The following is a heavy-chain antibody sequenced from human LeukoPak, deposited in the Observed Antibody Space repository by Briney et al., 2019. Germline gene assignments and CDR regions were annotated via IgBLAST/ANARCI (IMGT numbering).Heavy chain of an antibody. D-gene: IGHD3-10*02. V-gene: IGHV1-2*02. J-gene: IGHJ4*02. CDR2: ISPSSGGT. CDR1: GYTFTDYY. Sequence: ASVKVSCKASGYTFTDYYMHWVRQAPGQGLEWMEWISPSSGGTNYAQKFQGRVTMTRDTSTGTAYMELSRLRSDDTAMYYCARDVLTTFGYFSAADDFWGQGTLVTVSS. CDR3: ARDVLTTFGYFSAADDF.